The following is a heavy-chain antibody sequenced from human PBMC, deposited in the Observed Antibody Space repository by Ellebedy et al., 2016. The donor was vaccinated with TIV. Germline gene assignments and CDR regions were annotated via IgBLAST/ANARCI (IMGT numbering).Heavy chain of an antibody. V-gene: IGHV1-2*02. CDR3: ARDQYYYDKQLDY. J-gene: IGHJ4*02. CDR1: GYTFTGYY. CDR2: INPNSGGT. D-gene: IGHD3-22*01. Sequence: AASVKVSCKASGYTFTGYYMHWVRQAPGQGLEWMGWINPNSGGTNYAQKFQGRVTMTRDTSISTAYMELSRLRSDDTAVYYCARDQYYYDKQLDYWGQGTLVTVSS.